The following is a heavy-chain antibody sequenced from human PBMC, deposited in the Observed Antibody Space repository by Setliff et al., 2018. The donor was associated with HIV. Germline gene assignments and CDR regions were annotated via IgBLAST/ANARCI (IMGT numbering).Heavy chain of an antibody. Sequence: GSLRLSCAASGFTFSSYGMHWVRQAPGKGLEWVAFIRYDGSNKYYADSVKGRFTISRDNSKNTLYLQMNSLRAEDTAVYYCAKICSSTSCYTRAWGQGTMVTVSS. V-gene: IGHV3-30*02. D-gene: IGHD2-2*02. CDR1: GFTFSSYG. J-gene: IGHJ3*01. CDR2: IRYDGSNK. CDR3: AKICSSTSCYTRA.